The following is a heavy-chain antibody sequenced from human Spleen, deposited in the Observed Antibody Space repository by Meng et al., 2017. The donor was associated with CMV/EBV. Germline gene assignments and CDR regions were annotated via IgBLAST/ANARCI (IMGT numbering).Heavy chain of an antibody. J-gene: IGHJ6*02. CDR2: IIPMRGVP. D-gene: IGHD2-2*01. CDR3: ARGLVSPAYGLDV. Sequence: PSVKVSCKASGYTFTSYYMHWVRQAPGQGLECVGRIIPMRGVPNYAQEFHGRITITADKSTNTIYMELSSLRSEDSAIYYCARGLVSPAYGLDVWGHGTTVTVSS. CDR1: GYTFTSYY. V-gene: IGHV1-69*02.